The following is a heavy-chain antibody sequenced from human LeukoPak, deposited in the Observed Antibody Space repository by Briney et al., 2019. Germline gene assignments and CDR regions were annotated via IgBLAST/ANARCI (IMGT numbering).Heavy chain of an antibody. CDR3: ARELFGYYYDSSSSVDY. V-gene: IGHV4-39*07. D-gene: IGHD3-22*01. Sequence: SETLSLTCTVSGGSISSSSYYWGWIRQPPGKGLEWIGSIYYSGSTYYNPSLKSRVTISVDTSKNQFSLKLSSVTAADTAVYYCARELFGYYYDSSSSVDYWGQGTLVTVSS. J-gene: IGHJ4*02. CDR1: GGSISSSSYY. CDR2: IYYSGST.